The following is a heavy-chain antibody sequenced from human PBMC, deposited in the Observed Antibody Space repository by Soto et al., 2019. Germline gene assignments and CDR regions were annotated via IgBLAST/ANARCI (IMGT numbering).Heavy chain of an antibody. V-gene: IGHV3-30*03. D-gene: IGHD5-12*01. J-gene: IGHJ4*02. Sequence: QVQLVESGGGVVQPGRSLRLSCAASGFTFSSYGMHWVRQAPGKGLEWVAVISYDGSNKYYADSVKGRFTISRDNSKNTLYLQMNSLRAEDTAAYYCARAGRDGYNEGDYWGQGTLVTVSS. CDR2: ISYDGSNK. CDR1: GFTFSSYG. CDR3: ARAGRDGYNEGDY.